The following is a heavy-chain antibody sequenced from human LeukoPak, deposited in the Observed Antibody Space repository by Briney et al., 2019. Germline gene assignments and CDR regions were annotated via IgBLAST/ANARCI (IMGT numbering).Heavy chain of an antibody. CDR3: ARLRSTVTILYYFDY. CDR1: GGSISSYY. D-gene: IGHD4-17*01. CDR2: IYYSGST. J-gene: IGHJ4*02. Sequence: SETLSLTCTVSGGSISSYYWGWIRQPPGKGLEWVGTIYYSGSTYYNPSLKSRVTISVDTSKNQFSLKLSSVTAADTAVYYCARLRSTVTILYYFDYWGQGTLVTVSS. V-gene: IGHV4-39*01.